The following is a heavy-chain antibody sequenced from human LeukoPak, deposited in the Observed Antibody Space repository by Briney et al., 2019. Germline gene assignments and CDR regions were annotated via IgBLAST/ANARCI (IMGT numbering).Heavy chain of an antibody. CDR1: GGSISSGSYY. J-gene: IGHJ4*02. CDR2: IYTSGST. Sequence: SETLSLTCTVSGGSISSGSYYWRWIRQPAGKGLEWIGRIYTSGSTNYNPSLKSRVTISVDTSKNQFSLKLSSVTAADTAVYYCARDCAFRGQGTLVTVSS. V-gene: IGHV4-61*02. CDR3: ARDCAF.